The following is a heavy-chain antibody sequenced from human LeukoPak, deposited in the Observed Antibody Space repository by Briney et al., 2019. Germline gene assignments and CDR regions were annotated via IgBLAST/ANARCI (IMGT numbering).Heavy chain of an antibody. J-gene: IGHJ3*02. CDR2: IKQDGSEK. CDR1: GFSFISYW. V-gene: IGHV3-7*03. CDR3: ARPRRMYGSGSYAFDI. D-gene: IGHD3-10*01. Sequence: GGSLRLSCAASGFSFISYWMNWVRQTPGKGLEWVANIKQDGSEKYYVDSVKGRFTISRDNAKKSLYLQMNSLRAEDTAVYYCARPRRMYGSGSYAFDIWGQGTMVTVSS.